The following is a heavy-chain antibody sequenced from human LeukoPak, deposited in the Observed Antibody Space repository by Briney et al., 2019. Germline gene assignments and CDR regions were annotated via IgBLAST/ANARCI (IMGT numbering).Heavy chain of an antibody. CDR2: IYFSGST. V-gene: IGHV4-39*01. J-gene: IGHJ4*02. Sequence: SETLSLTCTVRGGSISSSCYYWGWIRQPPGKGLEWIGSIYFSGSTYYNPSLKSRVCISVDTSKDQFSLKLSSVTAADTAVYYCAGLSYDYVWGSYRYAIDYWGQGTLVTVSS. D-gene: IGHD3-16*02. CDR1: GGSISSSCYY. CDR3: AGLSYDYVWGSYRYAIDY.